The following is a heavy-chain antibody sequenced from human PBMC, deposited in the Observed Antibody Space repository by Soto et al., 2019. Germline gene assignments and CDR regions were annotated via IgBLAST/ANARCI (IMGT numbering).Heavy chain of an antibody. D-gene: IGHD2-2*01. J-gene: IGHJ5*02. CDR1: GYSFTSYW. CDR2: IYAGDSDT. CDR3: ARLEVYYQLLPKWFDN. Sequence: RGESLKISCKGSGYSFTSYWIGWVRQMPGKGLEWMGIIYAGDSDTRYSPSFQGQVTISADKSISTAYQQWSSLKASDTAMYYCARLEVYYQLLPKWFDNWGQGTLVTVSS. V-gene: IGHV5-51*01.